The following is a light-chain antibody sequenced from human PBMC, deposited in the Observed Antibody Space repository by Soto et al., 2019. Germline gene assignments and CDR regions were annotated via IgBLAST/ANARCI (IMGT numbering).Light chain of an antibody. V-gene: IGLV2-23*02. CDR2: EVS. CDR3: CPYAVSSTFGLVV. Sequence: QSALTQPASVSGSPGQSITISCTGTSSDVGSYNIVSWYQQHPGKAPKPMIYEVSKRPSGVSNRFSGSKSGNTASLTISGLQAEDEADYYCCPYAVSSTFGLVVFGGGTKLTVL. J-gene: IGLJ3*02. CDR1: SSDVGSYNI.